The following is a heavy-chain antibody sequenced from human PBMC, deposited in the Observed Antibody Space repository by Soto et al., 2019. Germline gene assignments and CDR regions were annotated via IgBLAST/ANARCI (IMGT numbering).Heavy chain of an antibody. CDR2: ISGSGGST. D-gene: IGHD3-22*01. J-gene: IGHJ2*01. Sequence: EVQLLESGGGLVQPGGSLRLSCAASGFTFSSYAMSWVRQAPGKGLEWVSAISGSGGSTYYADSVKGRFTISRDNSKNTLYLQMNSLRAEDTAVYYCAKDIYCYDSSGYYLYWYFDLWGRGTLVTVSS. V-gene: IGHV3-23*01. CDR1: GFTFSSYA. CDR3: AKDIYCYDSSGYYLYWYFDL.